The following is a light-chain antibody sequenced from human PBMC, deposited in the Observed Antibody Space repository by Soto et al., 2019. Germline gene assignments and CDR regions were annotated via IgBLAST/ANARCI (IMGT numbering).Light chain of an antibody. V-gene: IGLV2-14*03. CDR2: DVS. CDR1: SSDVGGNH. CDR3: SSHTSPSRYV. J-gene: IGLJ1*01. Sequence: QSVLTQPASVSGSPGQSITLSCTGTSSDVGGNHVSWYQQHPGKAPRLIIYDVSNRPSGISNRFSGSKSDNTASLTISGLQADDEADYYSSSHTSPSRYVFGTGTKVTVL.